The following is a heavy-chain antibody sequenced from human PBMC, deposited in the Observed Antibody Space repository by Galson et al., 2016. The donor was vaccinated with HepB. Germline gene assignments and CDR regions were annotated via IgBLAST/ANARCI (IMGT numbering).Heavy chain of an antibody. D-gene: IGHD3-16*01. V-gene: IGHV3-74*01. Sequence: SLRLSCAASGFTYSPYWMHWVRQAPGKGLLWVSRIDSDGSRTDYADSVKGRFTISRDNAKNTLYLQMHSLRDEDTVGYYCASSGLGGWFDPWGQGTRVIVSS. CDR2: IDSDGSRT. CDR1: GFTYSPYW. CDR3: ASSGLGGWFDP. J-gene: IGHJ5*02.